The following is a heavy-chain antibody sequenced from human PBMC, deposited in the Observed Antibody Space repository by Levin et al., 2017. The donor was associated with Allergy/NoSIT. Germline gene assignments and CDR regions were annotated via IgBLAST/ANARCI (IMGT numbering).Heavy chain of an antibody. CDR2: ISWNSGSI. V-gene: IGHV3-9*01. D-gene: IGHD6-6*01. CDR1: GFTFDDYA. CDR3: AKDLDHSSSSHFDY. J-gene: IGHJ4*02. Sequence: GGSLRLSCAASGFTFDDYAMHWVRQAPGKGLEWVSGISWNSGSIGYADSVKGRFTISRDNAKNSLYLQMNSLRAEDTALYYCAKDLDHSSSSHFDYWGQGTLVTVSS.